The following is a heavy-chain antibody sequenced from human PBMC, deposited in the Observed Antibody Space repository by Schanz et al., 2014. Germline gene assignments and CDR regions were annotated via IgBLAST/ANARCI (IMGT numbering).Heavy chain of an antibody. V-gene: IGHV1-46*01. CDR1: GVTFSSYT. CDR3: AKDRATYTNSADVRYFDY. J-gene: IGHJ4*02. CDR2: INPSGGST. D-gene: IGHD6-6*01. Sequence: QVQLVQSGAEVKKPGSSVKVSCTASGVTFSSYTISWIRQAPGQGLEWMRMINPSGGSTTYAQKFQGRVTMTRDTSTSTFYMELSSQRSEDTAVYYCAKDRATYTNSADVRYFDYWGQGSLVIVSS.